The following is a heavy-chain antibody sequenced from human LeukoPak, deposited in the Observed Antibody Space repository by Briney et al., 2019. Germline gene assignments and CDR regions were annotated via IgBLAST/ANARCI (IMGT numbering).Heavy chain of an antibody. CDR2: IYYSGST. V-gene: IGHV4-39*01. Sequence: SETLSLTCTVSGGSIRSSSYYWGWIRQPPGKGLEWIGSIYYSGSTYYNPSLKSRVTISVDTSKNQFSLKLSSVTAADTAVYYCAGRYRITMVRGALGGMDVWGQGTTVTVSS. CDR3: AGRYRITMVRGALGGMDV. CDR1: GGSIRSSSYY. J-gene: IGHJ6*02. D-gene: IGHD3-10*01.